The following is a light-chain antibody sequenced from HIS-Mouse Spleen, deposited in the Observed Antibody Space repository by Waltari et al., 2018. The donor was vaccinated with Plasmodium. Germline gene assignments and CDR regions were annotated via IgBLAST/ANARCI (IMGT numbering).Light chain of an antibody. CDR3: YSTDSSGNHRV. Sequence: YELTQPPSVSVSPGQTARITCSGDALPKKYAYWYQQKSGQAPVLVIYEDSKRPSGLPERFSGSSSGTMATLTISGAQVEDEADYYCYSTDSSGNHRVFGGGTKLTVL. V-gene: IGLV3-10*01. CDR2: EDS. CDR1: ALPKKY. J-gene: IGLJ3*02.